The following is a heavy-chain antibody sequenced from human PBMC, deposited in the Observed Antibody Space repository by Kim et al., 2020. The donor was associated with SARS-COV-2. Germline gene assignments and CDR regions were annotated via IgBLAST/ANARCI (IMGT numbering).Heavy chain of an antibody. D-gene: IGHD6-13*01. V-gene: IGHV3-48*02. CDR3: ARGFLPGIAAAGTRSWFDP. J-gene: IGHJ5*02. Sequence: GRFTISRDNAKNSLYLQMNSLRDEDTAVYYCARGFLPGIAAAGTRSWFDPWGQGTLVTVSS.